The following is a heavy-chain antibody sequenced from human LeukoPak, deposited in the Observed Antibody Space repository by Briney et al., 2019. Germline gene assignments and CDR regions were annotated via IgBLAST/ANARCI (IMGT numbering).Heavy chain of an antibody. Sequence: GGSLRLSCAASGFTVSSNYMSWVRQAPGKGLEWASVIYSGGSTYYADSVKGRFTISRDNSKNTLYLQMNSLRAEDTAVYYCARELYGDYALDDAFDIWGQGTMVTVSS. J-gene: IGHJ3*02. D-gene: IGHD4-17*01. CDR2: IYSGGST. CDR1: GFTVSSNY. V-gene: IGHV3-53*01. CDR3: ARELYGDYALDDAFDI.